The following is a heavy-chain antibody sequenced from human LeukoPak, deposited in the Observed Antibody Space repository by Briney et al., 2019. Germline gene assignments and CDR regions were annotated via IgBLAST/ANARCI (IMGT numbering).Heavy chain of an antibody. D-gene: IGHD3-22*01. J-gene: IGHJ4*02. Sequence: SETLSLTCTVSGGSISSYYWSWIRQPPGKGLEWIGYIYYSGSTNYNPSLKSRVTISVDTSKNQFSLKLSSVTAADTAVYYCARGRDYYDSSGYYYVGTIVDYWGQGTLVTVSS. V-gene: IGHV4-59*01. CDR2: IYYSGST. CDR3: ARGRDYYDSSGYYYVGTIVDY. CDR1: GGSISSYY.